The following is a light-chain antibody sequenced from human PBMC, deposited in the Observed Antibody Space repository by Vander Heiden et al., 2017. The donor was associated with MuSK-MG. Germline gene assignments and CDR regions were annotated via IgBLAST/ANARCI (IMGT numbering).Light chain of an antibody. Sequence: DIQMTQYPSSLSASVGDRVTITCRASQSISSYLNWYQQKPGKAPKLLIYAASSWQSRVPSKFSGSGSGTDFTLTISSRQPEDFAAYYCQQNDSTPPVTFGHGTKVDIK. J-gene: IGKJ3*01. V-gene: IGKV1-39*01. CDR3: QQNDSTPPVT. CDR2: AAS. CDR1: QSISSY.